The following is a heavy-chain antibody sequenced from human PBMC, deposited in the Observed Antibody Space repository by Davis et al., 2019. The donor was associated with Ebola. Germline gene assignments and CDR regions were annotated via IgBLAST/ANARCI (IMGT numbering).Heavy chain of an antibody. V-gene: IGHV5-10-1*01. D-gene: IGHD2-8*01. CDR2: IDPSDSYT. CDR1: GYSLTSYW. J-gene: IGHJ4*02. Sequence: GESPKTPRHGSGYSLTSYWISRVRQMPGQGLERMGRIDPSDSYTNYSPSFQGHVTISADKSISTAYLQWSSLKASDTAMYYCARQRHIVLMANDYWGQGTLVTVSS. CDR3: ARQRHIVLMANDY.